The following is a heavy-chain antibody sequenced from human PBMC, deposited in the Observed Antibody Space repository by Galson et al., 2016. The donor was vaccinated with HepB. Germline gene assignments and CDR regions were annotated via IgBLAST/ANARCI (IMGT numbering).Heavy chain of an antibody. Sequence: SVKVSCKASGYTFSNYDINWVRQATGQGLEWMGWMNPNSGNTGFAQKFQGRISMTRDTSMSTAYLDLSSLKSDDTAVYYCARGMKSRRKVFLGVLSPFFLDAGGQGTQGAVAS. CDR3: ARGMKSRRKVFLGVLSPFFLDA. J-gene: IGHJ4*02. CDR2: MNPNSGNT. D-gene: IGHD3-3*01. CDR1: GYTFSNYD. V-gene: IGHV1-8*01.